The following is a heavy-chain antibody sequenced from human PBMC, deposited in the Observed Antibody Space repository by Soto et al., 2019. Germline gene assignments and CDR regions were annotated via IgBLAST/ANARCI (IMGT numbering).Heavy chain of an antibody. V-gene: IGHV1-3*01. Sequence: QVQLVQSGAEVKKPGASVKVSCKASGYTFTSYAMHWVRQAPGQRLEWMGWINAGNGNTKYSQKFQGRVTITRDTSASTAYRELSSLRSEDTAVYYCATGRGSYRYTFDYWCQGTLVTVSS. CDR2: INAGNGNT. CDR3: ATGRGSYRYTFDY. D-gene: IGHD3-16*02. CDR1: GYTFTSYA. J-gene: IGHJ4*02.